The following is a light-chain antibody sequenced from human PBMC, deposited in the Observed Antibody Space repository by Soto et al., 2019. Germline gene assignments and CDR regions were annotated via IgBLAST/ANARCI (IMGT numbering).Light chain of an antibody. Sequence: QPVLTQPPSASGTAGQRVTISCSGSNSNIGRNAVNWYQQLPGTAPRLLISSDNRRPSGVPDRFSASKSGTSASLAISGLQSDDEADYYCAAWDDSLIGIWVFGGGTKLTVL. V-gene: IGLV1-44*01. CDR3: AAWDDSLIGIWV. CDR2: SDN. J-gene: IGLJ3*02. CDR1: NSNIGRNA.